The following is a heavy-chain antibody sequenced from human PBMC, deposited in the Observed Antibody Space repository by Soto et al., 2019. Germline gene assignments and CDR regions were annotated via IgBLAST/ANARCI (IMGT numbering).Heavy chain of an antibody. CDR1: GDRFTSYW. V-gene: IGHV5-51*01. D-gene: IGHD4-4*01. J-gene: IGHJ6*02. Sequence: PGESLKISCKGSGDRFTSYWIGWVRQMPGKGLEWMGIIYPGDSDTRYSPSFQGQVTISADKSISTAYLQWSSLKASDTAMYYCARRGYSPLYGMDVWGQGTTVTVSS. CDR2: IYPGDSDT. CDR3: ARRGYSPLYGMDV.